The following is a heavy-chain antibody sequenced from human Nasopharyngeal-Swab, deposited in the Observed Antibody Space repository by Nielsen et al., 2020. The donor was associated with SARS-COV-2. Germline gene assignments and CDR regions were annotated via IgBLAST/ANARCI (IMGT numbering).Heavy chain of an antibody. V-gene: IGHV3-33*01. CDR1: GFTFSSYG. J-gene: IGHJ3*02. CDR3: ARAPREGNAFDI. Sequence: GGSLRLSCAASGFTFSSYGMHWVRQAPGKGLEWVAVIWYDGSNKYYADSVKGRFTISRDNFKNTLYLQMNSLRAEDTAVYYCARAPREGNAFDIWGQGTMVTVSS. CDR2: IWYDGSNK. D-gene: IGHD1-26*01.